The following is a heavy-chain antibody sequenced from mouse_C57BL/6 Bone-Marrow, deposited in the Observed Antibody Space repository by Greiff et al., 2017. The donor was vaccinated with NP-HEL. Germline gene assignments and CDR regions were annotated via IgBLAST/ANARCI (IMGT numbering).Heavy chain of an antibody. D-gene: IGHD3-2*02. J-gene: IGHJ2*01. CDR2: INPNNGGT. CDR1: GYTFTSYW. V-gene: IGHV1-53*01. Sequence: QVQLQQPGTELVKPGASVKLSCKASGYTFTSYWMHWLKQRPGQGLEWIGNINPNNGGTNDNEKFKTKATLTVDTSSSTAYMQLSSLTSEDSAVDNCARDSCYAFDYWGQGTTLTVSS. CDR3: ARDSCYAFDY.